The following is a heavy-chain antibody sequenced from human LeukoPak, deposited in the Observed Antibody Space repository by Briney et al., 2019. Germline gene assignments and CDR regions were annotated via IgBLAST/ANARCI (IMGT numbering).Heavy chain of an antibody. Sequence: ASVKVSCKASGYTFTSNYIHWVRQAPGQGLEWMGMIYPRDGSASYAQKFQGRVTVTRDTSTSTVHMELSGLRSEDTAVYYCARDQEGFDYWGQGTLVTASS. CDR2: IYPRDGSA. CDR3: ARDQEGFDY. CDR1: GYTFTSNY. J-gene: IGHJ4*02. V-gene: IGHV1-46*01.